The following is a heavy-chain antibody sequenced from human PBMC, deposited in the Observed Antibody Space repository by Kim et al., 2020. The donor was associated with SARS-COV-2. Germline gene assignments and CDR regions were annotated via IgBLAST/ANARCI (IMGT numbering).Heavy chain of an antibody. CDR3: TRDQVLLWFGDPYPFDY. V-gene: IGHV3-49*03. Sequence: GGSLRLSCTASGFTFGDYAMSWFRQAPGKGLEWVGFIRSKAYGGTTEYAASVKGRFTISRDDSKSIAYLQMNSLKTEDTAVYYCTRDQVLLWFGDPYPFDYWGQGTLVTVSS. J-gene: IGHJ4*02. CDR1: GFTFGDYA. CDR2: IRSKAYGGTT. D-gene: IGHD3-10*01.